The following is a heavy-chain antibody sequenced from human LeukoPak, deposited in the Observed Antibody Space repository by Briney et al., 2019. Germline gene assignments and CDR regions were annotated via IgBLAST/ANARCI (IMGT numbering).Heavy chain of an antibody. CDR2: ISGSGGST. CDR1: GFTFSSYA. D-gene: IGHD6-13*01. Sequence: PGGSLRLSCAASGFTFSSYAMSWVRQAPGKGREWVSAISGSGGSTYYAASVKGRFTISRDNSKNKLYLQMNSLRAEDTPVYYCAKDPLIAAAGSHSWFDPWGQGTLVTVSS. CDR3: AKDPLIAAAGSHSWFDP. J-gene: IGHJ5*02. V-gene: IGHV3-23*01.